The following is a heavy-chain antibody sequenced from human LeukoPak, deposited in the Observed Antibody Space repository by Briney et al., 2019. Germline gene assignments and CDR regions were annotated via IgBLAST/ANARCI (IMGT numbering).Heavy chain of an antibody. CDR3: AKDPPFSFGNPGAFDI. J-gene: IGHJ3*02. V-gene: IGHV3-23*01. Sequence: GGSLRLSCTASGFTFSSYAMSWVRQAPGKGLEWVSAISGSGGSTYYADSVKGRFTISRDNSKNTLYLQMNSLRAEDTAVYYCAKDPPFSFGNPGAFDIWGQGTMVTVSS. D-gene: IGHD3-10*01. CDR2: ISGSGGST. CDR1: GFTFSSYA.